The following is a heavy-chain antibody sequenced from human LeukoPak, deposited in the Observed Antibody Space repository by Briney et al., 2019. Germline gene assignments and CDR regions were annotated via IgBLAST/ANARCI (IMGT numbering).Heavy chain of an antibody. Sequence: KPSETLSLTCAVYGGSFSGYYLSWIRQPPGKGLEWIGEINHSGSTNYNPSLKSRVTISVDTSKNQFSLKLSSVTAADTAVYYCARRGRITIFGVVTTNDYWGQGTLVTVSS. J-gene: IGHJ4*02. CDR1: GGSFSGYY. CDR2: INHSGST. V-gene: IGHV4-34*01. CDR3: ARRGRITIFGVVTTNDY. D-gene: IGHD3-3*01.